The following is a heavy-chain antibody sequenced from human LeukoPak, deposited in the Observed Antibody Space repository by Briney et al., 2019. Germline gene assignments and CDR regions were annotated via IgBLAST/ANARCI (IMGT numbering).Heavy chain of an antibody. V-gene: IGHV3-33*06. CDR2: IYYDGSIK. J-gene: IGHJ4*02. Sequence: GGSLRLSXAASGFSFSSYGMHWVRQAPGKGLEWLAVIYYDGSIKYYADSVKGRFTISRDNSKNTLYLQMNSLRAEDTAVYYCAKDRDRFENLDYWGQGTQVTVSS. D-gene: IGHD3-10*01. CDR1: GFSFSSYG. CDR3: AKDRDRFENLDY.